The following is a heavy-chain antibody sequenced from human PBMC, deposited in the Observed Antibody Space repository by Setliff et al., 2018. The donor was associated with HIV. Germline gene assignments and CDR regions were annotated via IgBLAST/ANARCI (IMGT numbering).Heavy chain of an antibody. CDR1: GGSISNYY. CDR3: ARHVARFDYDTGGYYVSHFDY. J-gene: IGHJ4*02. V-gene: IGHV4-59*01. CDR2: ISYTGTT. D-gene: IGHD3-22*01. Sequence: KTSETLSLTCPVPGGSISNYYWSWIRQPPGKGLEWFGYISYTGTTKYNPSRKSRVTISVDTSKNQFSVGLSSVSAADTAVYFCARHVARFDYDTGGYYVSHFDYWGQGTQVTVSS.